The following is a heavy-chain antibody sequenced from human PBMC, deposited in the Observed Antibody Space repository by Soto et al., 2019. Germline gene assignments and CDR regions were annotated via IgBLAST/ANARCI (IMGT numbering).Heavy chain of an antibody. D-gene: IGHD3-16*01. CDR3: AREGGESADGLYYFDS. Sequence: QVQLQESGPGLVKPSQTLSLTCTVSGGSTSSDNYWSWISQPPGKGLEWIGHIYYSGNTDYNPSLKSRLAISIDTSKNQFALKLSSVTAADTAVYFCAREGGESADGLYYFDSWGQGSLVTVSS. J-gene: IGHJ4*02. V-gene: IGHV4-30-4*01. CDR2: IYYSGNT. CDR1: GGSTSSDNY.